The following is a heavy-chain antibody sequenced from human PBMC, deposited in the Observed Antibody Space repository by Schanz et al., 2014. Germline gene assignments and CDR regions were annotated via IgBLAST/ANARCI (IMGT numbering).Heavy chain of an antibody. Sequence: QVQLVQSEAEVKKPGSSVKVSCKASGGTFSSFGINWVRQAPVQGLEWMGRIVPIAGITNYAQRFQGRVTNPADKPSDTAYMALTSLRSEDTCVYYCARDGVDAAAGGNYWGQGTLVTVSS. CDR3: ARDGVDAAAGGNY. V-gene: IGHV1-69*04. J-gene: IGHJ4*02. CDR2: IVPIAGIT. D-gene: IGHD6-13*01. CDR1: GGTFSSFG.